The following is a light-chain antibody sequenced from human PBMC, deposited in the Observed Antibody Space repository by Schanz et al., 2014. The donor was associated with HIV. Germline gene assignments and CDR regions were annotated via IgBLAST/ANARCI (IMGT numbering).Light chain of an antibody. Sequence: EVVLTQSPATLSLSPGDRATLTCRASQSVKSNFIGWYQQKPGQAPRLLIYGASTRATGIPARFSGGVSGTDFTLTISRVEPEDYAVYYCQQYGSSPWTFGQGTRVDVK. CDR1: QSVKSNF. J-gene: IGKJ1*01. CDR2: GAS. V-gene: IGKV3-20*01. CDR3: QQYGSSPWT.